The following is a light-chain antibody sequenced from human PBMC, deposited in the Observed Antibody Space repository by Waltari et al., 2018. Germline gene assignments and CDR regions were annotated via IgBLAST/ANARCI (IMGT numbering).Light chain of an antibody. CDR2: EVS. V-gene: IGKV2-30*01. CDR3: MQGTHWPQLA. J-gene: IGKJ4*01. Sequence: DVVMTQSPLSLPVTLGQPASISCNSRQSRVYSDGHTYWNGFLQRPGQSPRRLIFEVSTRDSGVPDRFSGSGSGTDFTLKISRVEAEDVGIYYCMQGTHWPQLAFGGGTKVEIK. CDR1: QSRVYSDGHTY.